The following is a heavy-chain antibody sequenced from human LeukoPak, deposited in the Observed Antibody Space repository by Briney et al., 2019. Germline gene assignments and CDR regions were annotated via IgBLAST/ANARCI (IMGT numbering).Heavy chain of an antibody. CDR3: ASAAVAGTFDY. CDR1: GGSISSSSYY. V-gene: IGHV4-31*03. Sequence: SETLSLTCTVSGGSISSSSYYWGWIRQHPGKGLEWIGYIYYSGSTYYNPSLKSRVTISVDTSKNQFSLKLSSVTAADTAVYYCASAAVAGTFDYWGQGTLVTVSS. D-gene: IGHD6-19*01. J-gene: IGHJ4*02. CDR2: IYYSGST.